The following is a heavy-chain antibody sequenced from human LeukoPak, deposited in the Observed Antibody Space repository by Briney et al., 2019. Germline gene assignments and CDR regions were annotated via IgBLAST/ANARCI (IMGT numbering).Heavy chain of an antibody. CDR3: ARDKPRLTTIFGVPTPDYYYYMDV. D-gene: IGHD3-3*01. Sequence: PSETLSLTCTVSGYSISSGYYWGWIRQPPGKGLEWIGSIYHSGSTYYNPSLKSRVTISVDTSKNQFSLKLSSVTAADTAVYYCARDKPRLTTIFGVPTPDYYYYMDVWGKGTTVTVSS. J-gene: IGHJ6*03. CDR2: IYHSGST. V-gene: IGHV4-38-2*02. CDR1: GYSISSGYY.